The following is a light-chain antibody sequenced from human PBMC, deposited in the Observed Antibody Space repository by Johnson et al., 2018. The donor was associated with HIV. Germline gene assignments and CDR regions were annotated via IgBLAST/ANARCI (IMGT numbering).Light chain of an antibody. V-gene: IGLV1-51*01. CDR3: GTWDSSLSSFYV. CDR2: DNN. J-gene: IGLJ1*01. Sequence: QSVLTQPPSVSAAPGQKVTISCSGSSSNIGNNYVSWYQQLPGTAPKLLIYDNNKRPSGIPDRFSGSKSSTSATLGITGLQTGDEADDYCGTWDSSLSSFYVFGTGTKVTVL. CDR1: SSNIGNNY.